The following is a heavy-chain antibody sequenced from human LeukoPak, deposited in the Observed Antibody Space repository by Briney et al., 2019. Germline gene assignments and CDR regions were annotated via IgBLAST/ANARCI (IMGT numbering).Heavy chain of an antibody. J-gene: IGHJ5*02. CDR3: AREFTIFGVVTNNNNWFDP. CDR2: INPNSGGT. CDR1: GYTFTGYY. Sequence: ASVKVSCKASGYTFTGYYMHWVRQAPGQGLEWVGWINPNSGGTNYAQKFQGRVTMTRDTSISTAYMELSRLRSDDTAVYYCAREFTIFGVVTNNNNWFDPWGQGTLVTVSS. D-gene: IGHD3-3*01. V-gene: IGHV1-2*02.